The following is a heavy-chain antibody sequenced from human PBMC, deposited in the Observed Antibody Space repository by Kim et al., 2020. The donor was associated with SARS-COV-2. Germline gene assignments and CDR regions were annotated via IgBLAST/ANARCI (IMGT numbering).Heavy chain of an antibody. V-gene: IGHV3-74*01. Sequence: SYADSVKGRCTISRDNAKNTLDLQMNSLRAEDTAVYYCARGHLYYYGMDVWGQGTTVTVSS. CDR3: ARGHLYYYGMDV. J-gene: IGHJ6*02.